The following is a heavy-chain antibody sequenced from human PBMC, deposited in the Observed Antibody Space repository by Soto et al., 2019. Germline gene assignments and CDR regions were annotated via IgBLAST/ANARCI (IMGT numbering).Heavy chain of an antibody. V-gene: IGHV3-21*01. J-gene: IGHJ4*02. CDR1: GFTFSSYS. CDR3: ARVPQHTGYDGSLDN. CDR2: ISSSSSYI. Sequence: EVQLVESGGGLVKPGGSLRLSCAASGFTFSSYSMNWVRQAPGKGLEWVSSISSSSSYIYYADSVKGRFTISRDNAKNSLYLQMNSLRAEETAVYYCARVPQHTGYDGSLDNRGRGTLLTVST. D-gene: IGHD5-12*01.